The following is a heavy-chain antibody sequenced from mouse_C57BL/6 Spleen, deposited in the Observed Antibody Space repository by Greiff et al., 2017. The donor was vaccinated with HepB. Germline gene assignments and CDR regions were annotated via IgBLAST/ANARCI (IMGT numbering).Heavy chain of an antibody. D-gene: IGHD2-2*01. V-gene: IGHV5-16*01. CDR1: GFTFSDYY. Sequence: EVQLVESEGGLVQPGSSMKLSCTASGFTFSDYYMAWVRQVPEKGLEWVANINYDGSSTYYLDSLKSRFIISRDNAKNILYLQMSSLKSEDTATYYCAREGYGYDGPPWYFDVWGTGTTVTVSS. CDR2: INYDGSST. J-gene: IGHJ1*03. CDR3: AREGYGYDGPPWYFDV.